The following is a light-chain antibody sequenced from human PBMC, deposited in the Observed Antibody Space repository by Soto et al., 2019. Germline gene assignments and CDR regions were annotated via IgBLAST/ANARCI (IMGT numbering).Light chain of an antibody. Sequence: DIQMTQSPSSLSASVRDRFTITFRSSQSVNTYLHWYQQKAGRAPKLLIYAASNVQSGVPSRFSGRGSGTDFTLTVESLQPEDFATYYCQQGYSNPWTFGQGTKVDIK. J-gene: IGKJ1*01. CDR2: AAS. CDR1: QSVNTY. V-gene: IGKV1-39*01. CDR3: QQGYSNPWT.